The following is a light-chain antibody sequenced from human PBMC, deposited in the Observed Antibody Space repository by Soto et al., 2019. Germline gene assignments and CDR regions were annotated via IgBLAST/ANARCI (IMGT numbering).Light chain of an antibody. CDR2: EVT. CDR1: GSDIGGHNR. CDR3: TSFTTSNTWV. V-gene: IGLV2-14*01. J-gene: IGLJ3*02. Sequence: QSVLTQPASVSGSPGQSITISCTGTGSDIGGHNRVSWSQQHPGKAPKLIIYEVTKRPSGVSDRFSGSKSVNTASLTISGLQPEDEAHYYCTSFTTSNTWVFGGGTKLTVL.